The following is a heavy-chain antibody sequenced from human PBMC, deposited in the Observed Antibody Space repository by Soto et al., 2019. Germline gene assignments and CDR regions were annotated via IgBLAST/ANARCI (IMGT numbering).Heavy chain of an antibody. CDR1: GGSISSANYY. J-gene: IGHJ3*02. D-gene: IGHD6-13*01. Sequence: QVQLQESGPGLVKPSQTLSLTCTVSGGSISSANYYWSWIRQHPEKDLEWIGYISYGGTTHYNPSLTRRVTISMDTSKNQFSLKLTSVTAADTAIYYCAREVMEAGDTDAFDIWGQGTMVTVST. CDR3: AREVMEAGDTDAFDI. V-gene: IGHV4-31*03. CDR2: ISYGGTT.